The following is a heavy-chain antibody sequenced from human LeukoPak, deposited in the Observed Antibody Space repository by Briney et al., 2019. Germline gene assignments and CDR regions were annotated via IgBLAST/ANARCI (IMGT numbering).Heavy chain of an antibody. V-gene: IGHV4-59*12. CDR3: ARDRIWGSGYSQYYFDY. Sequence: LGTLCLTCVVSGGSLSGYFVSCGREPPGTGVEGCGDLYYSGSTSYNPSLKSRVTISVDTSKSQCSLKLSTVTAADTAVYYCARDRIWGSGYSQYYFDYWGQGTLVTVSS. J-gene: IGHJ4*02. D-gene: IGHD3-22*01. CDR2: LYYSGST. CDR1: GGSLSGYF.